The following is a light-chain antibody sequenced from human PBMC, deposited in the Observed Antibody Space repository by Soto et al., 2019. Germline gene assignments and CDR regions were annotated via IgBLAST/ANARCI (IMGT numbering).Light chain of an antibody. CDR2: GAS. CDR1: QSVSSN. V-gene: IGKV3-15*01. Sequence: EIVMTQSTATLSVSPGERATLSCRASQSVSSNLAWYQQKPGQAPRLLIYGASTRATGIPARFSGSGSGTEFTPTISSLQSEDFAVYYCQHYNNWPRTFGQGTKVEIK. CDR3: QHYNNWPRT. J-gene: IGKJ1*01.